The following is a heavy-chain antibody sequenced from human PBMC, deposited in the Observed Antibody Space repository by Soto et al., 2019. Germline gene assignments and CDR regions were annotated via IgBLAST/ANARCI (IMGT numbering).Heavy chain of an antibody. V-gene: IGHV1-18*01. D-gene: IGHD2-15*01. CDR2: INTYNGNS. J-gene: IGHJ4*02. CDR3: ARDCTGGSCFCIY. CDR1: GYTLTNYA. Sequence: QVQLVQSAAEVKKPGASVKVSCKASGYTLTNYAISWVRQAPGQGPEWMGWINTYNGNSNYAQKFQGRVTMTIDTSTNKAYMELRSLTSDDTAVYYCARDCTGGSCFCIYWGQGTLVTVSS.